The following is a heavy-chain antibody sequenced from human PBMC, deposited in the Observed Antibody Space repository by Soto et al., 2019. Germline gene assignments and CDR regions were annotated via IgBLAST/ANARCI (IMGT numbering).Heavy chain of an antibody. J-gene: IGHJ4*02. CDR1: GGSICSGGYY. D-gene: IGHD3-22*01. CDR2: IYYSGST. Sequence: SETLSLTCTVSGGSICSGGYYWSWIRQHPGKGLEWIGYIYYSGSTYYNPSLKSRVTISVDTSKNQFSLKLSSVTAADTAVYYCARFGYSTNIGIDYWGQGTLVTVSS. V-gene: IGHV4-31*03. CDR3: ARFGYSTNIGIDY.